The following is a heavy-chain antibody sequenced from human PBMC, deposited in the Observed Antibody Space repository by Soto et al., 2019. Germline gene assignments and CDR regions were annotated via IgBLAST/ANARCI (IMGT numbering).Heavy chain of an antibody. Sequence: EVKLVESGGNFVQPGESLRLSCAASGFPVGGYDFHWVRQGRGKGLEWVSTIGSAGDTYYSASVRGRFTISRDNPENTLYLQMTSLRADDSAIYYCARALVEVPAHPRLDAFDLWGQGTVVTVS. CDR3: ARALVEVPAHPRLDAFDL. CDR2: IGSAGDT. CDR1: GFPVGGYD. V-gene: IGHV3-13*01. J-gene: IGHJ3*01. D-gene: IGHD2-2*01.